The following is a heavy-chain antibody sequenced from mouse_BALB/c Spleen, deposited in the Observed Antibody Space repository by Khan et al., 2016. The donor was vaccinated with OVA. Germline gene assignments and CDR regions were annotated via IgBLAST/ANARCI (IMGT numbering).Heavy chain of an antibody. Sequence: EVELGESGGGLVKPGGSLKLSCAASGFTFSNYAMSWVRQTPEKRLEGVASTSSGDRAYYADSRKGRFTISRDNARNIMNLQMSSLTSYVMAMYYCVRDDWCAYWVQGTLVTVSA. J-gene: IGHJ3*01. CDR3: VRDDWCAY. CDR2: TSSGDRA. V-gene: IGHV5-6-5*01. CDR1: GFTFSNYA.